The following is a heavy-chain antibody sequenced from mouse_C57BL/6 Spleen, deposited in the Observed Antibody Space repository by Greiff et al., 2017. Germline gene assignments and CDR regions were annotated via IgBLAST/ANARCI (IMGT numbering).Heavy chain of an antibody. CDR3: ALFYYGSSYGFAY. J-gene: IGHJ3*01. CDR2: IDPSDSYT. CDR1: GYTFTSYW. V-gene: IGHV1-59*01. Sequence: QVQLQQPGAELVRPGTSVKLSCKASGYTFTSYWMHWVKQRPGQGLEWIGVIDPSDSYTNYNQKFKGKATLTVDTSSSTAYMQLSSLTSEDSAVYYCALFYYGSSYGFAYWGQGTLVTVSA. D-gene: IGHD1-1*01.